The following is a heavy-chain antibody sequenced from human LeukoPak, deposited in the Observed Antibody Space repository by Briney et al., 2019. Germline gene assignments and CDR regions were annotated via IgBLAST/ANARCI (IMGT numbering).Heavy chain of an antibody. J-gene: IGHJ6*03. V-gene: IGHV1-46*01. CDR3: ARGVGVVIYYYYYYMDV. CDR2: INPSGGST. D-gene: IGHD3-3*01. Sequence: ASVKVSCKASGGTFSSYAISWVRQAPGQGLEWMGIINPSGGSTSYAQKFQGRVTMTRDTSTSTVYMELSSLRSEDTAVYYCARGVGVVIYYYYYYMDVWGKGTTVTVSS. CDR1: GGTFSSYA.